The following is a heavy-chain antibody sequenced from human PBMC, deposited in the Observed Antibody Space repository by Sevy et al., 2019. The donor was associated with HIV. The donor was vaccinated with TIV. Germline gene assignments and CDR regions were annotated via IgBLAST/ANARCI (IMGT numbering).Heavy chain of an antibody. CDR2: MYYSGST. J-gene: IGHJ4*02. CDR1: GDSIRSSGYY. CDR3: ARHRSYSDSWPPQPIDY. V-gene: IGHV4-39*01. D-gene: IGHD6-13*01. Sequence: SETLSLTCTVSGDSIRSSGYYWAWIRQPPGKELEWIGSMYYSGSTYYNPSLKSRVTTPVDTSKNQFSLKLSSVTAADTAVYYCARHRSYSDSWPPQPIDYWGQGTLVTVSS.